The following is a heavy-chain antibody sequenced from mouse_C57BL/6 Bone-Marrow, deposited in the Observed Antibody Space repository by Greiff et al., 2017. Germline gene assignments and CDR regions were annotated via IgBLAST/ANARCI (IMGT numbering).Heavy chain of an antibody. D-gene: IGHD1-1*01. CDR2: IDPSDSYT. J-gene: IGHJ4*01. V-gene: IGHV1-69*01. Sequence: QVQLKQPGAELVMPGASVKLSCKASGYTFTSYWMHWVKQRPGQGLEWIGEIDPSDSYTNYNQKFKGKSTLTVDKSSSTAYMQLSSLTSEDSAVYYGAREAYYVAMDYWGQGTSVTVSS. CDR1: GYTFTSYW. CDR3: AREAYYVAMDY.